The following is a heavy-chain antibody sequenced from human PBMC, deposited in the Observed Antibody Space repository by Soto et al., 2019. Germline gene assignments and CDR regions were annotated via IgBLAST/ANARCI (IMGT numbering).Heavy chain of an antibody. CDR1: GYSFTTSG. V-gene: IGHV1-18*01. CDR2: ISTYNGNT. J-gene: IGHJ4*02. CDR3: ARRLYGDYDY. Sequence: QAQRVQSGAEVKEPGASVKVSCKASGYSFTTSGITWVRQAPGQGLEWMGWISTYNGNTNYAQKLQDRVTLTTDTPTSTAYMELRSLRSDDTAVYYCARRLYGDYDYWGQGTLVTVSS. D-gene: IGHD4-17*01.